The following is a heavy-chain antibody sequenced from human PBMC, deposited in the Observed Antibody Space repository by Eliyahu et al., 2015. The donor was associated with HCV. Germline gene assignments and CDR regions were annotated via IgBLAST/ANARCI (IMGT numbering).Heavy chain of an antibody. CDR1: GFXFSGSA. J-gene: IGHJ4*02. V-gene: IGHV3-73*01. CDR2: IRSKANSYAT. D-gene: IGHD3-22*01. Sequence: EVQLVESGGGLVQPGGSLKLXCAASGFXFSGSAMHWVRQASGKGLEWVGRIRSKANSYATAYAASVKGRFTISRDDSKNTAYLQMNSLKTEDTAVYYCTRRYYYDSSGYSIDYWGQGTLVTVSS. CDR3: TRRYYYDSSGYSIDY.